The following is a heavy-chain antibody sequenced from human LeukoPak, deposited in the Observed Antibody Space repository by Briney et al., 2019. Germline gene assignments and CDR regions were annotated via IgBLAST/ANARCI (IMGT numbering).Heavy chain of an antibody. CDR3: AKETGYSGYDYGDY. CDR2: IRNKGNNYAT. V-gene: IGHV3-73*01. CDR1: GFTFSDSA. Sequence: PGGSLRLSCAASGFTFSDSAIHWVRQASGKGLEWVGRIRNKGNNYATTYAASVKGRFTFSRDDSKNTAYLQMNSLRAEDTAVYYCAKETGYSGYDYGDYWGQGTLVAVSS. D-gene: IGHD5-12*01. J-gene: IGHJ4*02.